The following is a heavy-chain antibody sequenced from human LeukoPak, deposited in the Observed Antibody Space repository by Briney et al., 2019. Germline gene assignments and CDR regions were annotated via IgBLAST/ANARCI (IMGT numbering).Heavy chain of an antibody. CDR3: ARDPMVCALGAFDI. J-gene: IGHJ3*02. V-gene: IGHV4-31*03. CDR2: IYYSGST. D-gene: IGHD2-8*01. Sequence: SETLSLTCTVSGGSISSGGYYWSWIRQHPGKGLEWIGYIYYSGSTYYNPSLKSRVTISVDTSKNQFSLKLSSVTAADTAVYYCARDPMVCALGAFDIWGQGTMVTVSS. CDR1: GGSISSGGYY.